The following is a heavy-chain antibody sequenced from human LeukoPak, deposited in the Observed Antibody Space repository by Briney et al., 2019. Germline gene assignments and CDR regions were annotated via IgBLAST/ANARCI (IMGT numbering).Heavy chain of an antibody. V-gene: IGHV3-48*03. CDR2: ISDSGSAV. Sequence: GGSLRLSCAASGFTFSSYEMNWVRQAPGKGLEGVSYISDSGSAVYYADSVKGRFTISRDNAKNSLYLQMNSLRAEDTAVYYCAREREMATIFDYWGQGTLVTVSS. J-gene: IGHJ4*02. D-gene: IGHD5-24*01. CDR3: AREREMATIFDY. CDR1: GFTFSSYE.